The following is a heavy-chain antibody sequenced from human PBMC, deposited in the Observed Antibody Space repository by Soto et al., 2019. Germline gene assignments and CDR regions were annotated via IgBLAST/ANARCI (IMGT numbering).Heavy chain of an antibody. D-gene: IGHD2-2*02. J-gene: IGHJ4*02. Sequence: EVHLVNSGGGLVQPGGSLRLSCEGSGIIFSTHWMSWVRQAPGKGLEWVANIKEDGSAKYYVDSVRGRFTISRDNAKNSLYLQMDSLRAEDTGVYYCARDEAGYTYWGQGTLVTVSS. V-gene: IGHV3-7*01. CDR2: IKEDGSAK. CDR1: GIIFSTHW. CDR3: ARDEAGYTY.